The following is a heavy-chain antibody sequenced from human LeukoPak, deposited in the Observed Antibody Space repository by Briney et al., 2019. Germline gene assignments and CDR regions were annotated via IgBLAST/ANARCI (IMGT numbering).Heavy chain of an antibody. CDR3: AREGDVGYYSYPPPGFDY. V-gene: IGHV1-18*01. CDR2: IGAYNGNT. J-gene: IGHJ4*02. Sequence: ASVKVSCKASGYTFTSYGISWVRQAPGQGLEWMGWIGAYNGNTNYAREVQGRVTMTRDTSTSTAYMELRSLRSDDTAVYYCAREGDVGYYSYPPPGFDYWGQGTLVTVSS. CDR1: GYTFTSYG. D-gene: IGHD5-18*01.